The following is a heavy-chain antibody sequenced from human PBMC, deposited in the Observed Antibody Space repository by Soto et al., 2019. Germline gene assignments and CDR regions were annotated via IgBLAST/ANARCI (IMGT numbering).Heavy chain of an antibody. CDR3: ARIIAAAGGRRYFDL. D-gene: IGHD6-13*01. J-gene: IGHJ2*01. CDR1: GFTFSDYY. CDR2: INSSSTYT. Sequence: QVQLVESGGGLVKPGGSLRLSCAASGFTFSDYYMSWIRRAPGKGLDWVSYINSSSTYTNYADSVKGRFTISRDNAKNSLYLQMNSLRAEDTAVYYCARIIAAAGGRRYFDLWGRGTLVTVSS. V-gene: IGHV3-11*05.